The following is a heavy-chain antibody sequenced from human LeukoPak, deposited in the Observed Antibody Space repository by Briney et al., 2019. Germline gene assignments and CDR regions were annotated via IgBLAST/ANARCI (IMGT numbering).Heavy chain of an antibody. CDR1: GYSFTDYY. V-gene: IGHV1-2*02. J-gene: IGHJ4*02. CDR3: ARAADTYYYDSSGYWFDY. Sequence: ASVKVSCKASGYSFTDYYMHWVRQAPGQGLEWMGWINPKSGGTTYAQKFQGGVTMTRDTSISTAYMELSRLRSDDTAMYYCARAADTYYYDSSGYWFDYWGQGTLVTVSS. CDR2: INPKSGGT. D-gene: IGHD3-22*01.